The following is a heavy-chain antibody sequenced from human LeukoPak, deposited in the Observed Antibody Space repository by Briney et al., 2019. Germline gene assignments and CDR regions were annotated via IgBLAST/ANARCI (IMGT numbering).Heavy chain of an antibody. Sequence: ASVKVSCKASGYTFTSYAMHWVRQAPGQRLERMGWINAGNGNTKYSQKFQGRVTITRDTSASTAYMELSSLRSEDTAVYYCARGTYDSSGYYYYFDYWGQGTLVTVSS. CDR1: GYTFTSYA. CDR2: INAGNGNT. CDR3: ARGTYDSSGYYYYFDY. V-gene: IGHV1-3*01. J-gene: IGHJ4*02. D-gene: IGHD3-22*01.